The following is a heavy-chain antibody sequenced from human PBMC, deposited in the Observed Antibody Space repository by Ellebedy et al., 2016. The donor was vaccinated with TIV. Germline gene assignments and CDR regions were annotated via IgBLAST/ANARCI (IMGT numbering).Heavy chain of an antibody. Sequence: SVKVSCXASGGTFSSYAISWVRQAPGQGLEWMGGIIPIFGTANYAQKFQGRVTITADESTSTAYMELSSLGSEDTAVYYCARANITMVRGVEGPSWSSFYYFDYWGQGTLVTVSS. CDR3: ARANITMVRGVEGPSWSSFYYFDY. D-gene: IGHD3-10*01. CDR1: GGTFSSYA. J-gene: IGHJ4*02. V-gene: IGHV1-69*13. CDR2: IIPIFGTA.